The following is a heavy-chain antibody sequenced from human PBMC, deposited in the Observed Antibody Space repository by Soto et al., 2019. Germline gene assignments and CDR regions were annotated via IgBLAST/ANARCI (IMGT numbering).Heavy chain of an antibody. D-gene: IGHD6-19*01. J-gene: IGHJ5*02. V-gene: IGHV5-51*01. CDR3: ARHRNRKQWLVSNCLDP. Sequence: GESVKISCKGSGYSFTSYWIGWLRQMPGKGLEWMGIIYPGDSDTRYSPSLQGQVTISADKSISTAYLQWSSLKASDNAMYYCARHRNRKQWLVSNCLDPWGQGTLVTVSS. CDR2: IYPGDSDT. CDR1: GYSFTSYW.